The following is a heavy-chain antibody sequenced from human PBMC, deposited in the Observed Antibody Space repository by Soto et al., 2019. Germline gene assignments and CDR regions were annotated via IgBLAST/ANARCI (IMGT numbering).Heavy chain of an antibody. V-gene: IGHV3-11*01. CDR2: MGRRDDFI. CDR3: ARVVVVVAATRYWYFDL. CDR1: GFTFSDYY. J-gene: IGHJ2*01. D-gene: IGHD2-15*01. Sequence: GGSLRLSCAASGFTFSDYYMTWIRQAPGKGLEWVSHMGRRDDFIFYADSVKARFTISRDNAKNSLYLQMNSLRAEDTAIYYCARVVVVVAATRYWYFDLWGRGTLVTVSS.